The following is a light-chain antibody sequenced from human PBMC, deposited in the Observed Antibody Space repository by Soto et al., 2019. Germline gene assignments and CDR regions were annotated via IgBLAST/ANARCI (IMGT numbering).Light chain of an antibody. J-gene: IGKJ3*01. CDR2: AAS. CDR1: QGISSY. CDR3: QQLNSYLSFT. Sequence: DIQLTQSPSFLSASVGDRVTITCRASQGISSYLAWYQQKPGKAPKLLIYAASTLQSGVPSRFSGSGSGTEFPLTVSSLQPEDFATFYCQQLNSYLSFTFGPGTKVDIK. V-gene: IGKV1-9*01.